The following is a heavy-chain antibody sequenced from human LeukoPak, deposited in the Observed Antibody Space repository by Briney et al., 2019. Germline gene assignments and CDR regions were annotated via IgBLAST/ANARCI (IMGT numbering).Heavy chain of an antibody. D-gene: IGHD3-3*01. J-gene: IGHJ4*02. CDR1: GYTFTSYG. CDR2: ISAYNGNT. CDR3: ARGNYDFWSGYPPYYFDY. Sequence: GASVKVSCKASGYTFTSYGISWVRQAPGQGLEWMGWISAYNGNTNYAQKLQGRVTMTTDTSTSTAYTELRSLRSDDTAVYYCARGNYDFWSGYPPYYFDYRGQGTLVTVSS. V-gene: IGHV1-18*01.